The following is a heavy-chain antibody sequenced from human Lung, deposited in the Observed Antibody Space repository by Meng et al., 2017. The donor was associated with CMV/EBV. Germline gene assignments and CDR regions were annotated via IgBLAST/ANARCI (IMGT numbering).Heavy chain of an antibody. D-gene: IGHD3-3*01. CDR2: ISSSGSTI. Sequence: GGSLRLSCSASGFTFRSYELTWVRQAPGKGLEWVSYISSSGSTIYYADSVKGRFTISRDNAKNSLYLQMNSLRAEDTAVYYCARDRRETYYYDFWSGYYPYYYYYGMDVWGQGTTVTVSS. CDR1: GFTFRSYE. V-gene: IGHV3-48*03. J-gene: IGHJ6*02. CDR3: ARDRRETYYYDFWSGYYPYYYYYGMDV.